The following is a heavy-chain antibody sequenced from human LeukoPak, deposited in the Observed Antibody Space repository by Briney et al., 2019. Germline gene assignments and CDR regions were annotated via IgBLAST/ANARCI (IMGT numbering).Heavy chain of an antibody. V-gene: IGHV1-2*06. D-gene: IGHD6-13*01. CDR2: INPNSGGT. CDR3: ARDPTPYSSSWYNWFDP. J-gene: IGHJ5*02. Sequence: AASVKVSCKASGYTFTGYYMHWVRQAPGQGLEWMGRINPNSGGTNYAQKLQGRVTMTTDTSTSTAYMELRSLRSDDTAVYYCARDPTPYSSSWYNWFDPWGQGTLVTVSS. CDR1: GYTFTGYY.